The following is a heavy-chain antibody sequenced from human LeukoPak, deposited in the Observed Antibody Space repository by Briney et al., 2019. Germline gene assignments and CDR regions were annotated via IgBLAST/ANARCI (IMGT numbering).Heavy chain of an antibody. CDR2: INPNSGST. D-gene: IGHD3-3*01. CDR3: ASLDFWSGLDAFDI. CDR1: GYTFTGYY. V-gene: IGHV1-2*02. Sequence: ASVKVSCKASGYTFTGYYMHWVRQAPGQGLEWMGWINPNSGSTNYAQKFQGRVTMTRDTSTSTAYMELSRLRSDDTAVYYCASLDFWSGLDAFDIWGQGTMVTVSS. J-gene: IGHJ3*02.